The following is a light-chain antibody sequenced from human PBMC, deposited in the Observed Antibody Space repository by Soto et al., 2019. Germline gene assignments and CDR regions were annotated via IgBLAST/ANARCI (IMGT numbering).Light chain of an antibody. CDR2: EVS. Sequence: ALTQPASVSGSPGQSITISCTGTSSDVGSYNLVSWYQQYPGKAPKVMIYEVSTRPSGVSTRFSGSKSGNTASLTISGLQAEDEADYYCCSYGGNFVVFGGGTKVTVL. CDR3: CSYGGNFVV. CDR1: SSDVGSYNL. V-gene: IGLV2-23*02. J-gene: IGLJ2*01.